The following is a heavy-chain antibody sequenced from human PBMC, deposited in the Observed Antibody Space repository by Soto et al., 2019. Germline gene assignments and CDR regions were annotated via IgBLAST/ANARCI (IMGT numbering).Heavy chain of an antibody. D-gene: IGHD2-2*01. CDR3: ARRGLYCSSTSCSYGMDV. CDR2: IYPGDSDT. J-gene: IGHJ6*02. Sequence: GESLKISCKGSGYSFTSYWIGWVRQMPGKGLEWMGIIYPGDSDTRYSPSFQGQVTTSADKSISTAYLQWSSLKASDTAMYYCARRGLYCSSTSCSYGMDVWGQGTTVTVSS. V-gene: IGHV5-51*01. CDR1: GYSFTSYW.